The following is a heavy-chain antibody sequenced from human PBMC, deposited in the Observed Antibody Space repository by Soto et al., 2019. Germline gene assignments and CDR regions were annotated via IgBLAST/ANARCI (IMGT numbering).Heavy chain of an antibody. D-gene: IGHD1-1*01. J-gene: IGHJ3*02. CDR3: ARGNGHPYAFDI. V-gene: IGHV4-34*01. Sequence: SETLSLTCAVYGGCFSGYYWSWIRQPPGKGLEWIGEINHSGSTNYNPSLKSRVTISVDTAKNQFSLKLSSVTAADTAVYYWARGNGHPYAFDIWGQGTMVTVSS. CDR1: GGCFSGYY. CDR2: INHSGST.